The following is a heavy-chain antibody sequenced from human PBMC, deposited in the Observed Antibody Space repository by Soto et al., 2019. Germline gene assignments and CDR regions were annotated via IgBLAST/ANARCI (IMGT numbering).Heavy chain of an antibody. CDR2: IYATGTT. CDR3: VRDGTKTLRDWFDP. J-gene: IGHJ5*02. Sequence: PSETLSLTCTVSGASISGFYWSWIRKSAGKGLEWIGRIYATGTTDYNPSLKSRVMMSVDTSKKQFSLKLRSVTAADTSVYYCVRDGTKTLRDWFDPWGQGISVTVSS. CDR1: GASISGFY. V-gene: IGHV4-4*07. D-gene: IGHD1-1*01.